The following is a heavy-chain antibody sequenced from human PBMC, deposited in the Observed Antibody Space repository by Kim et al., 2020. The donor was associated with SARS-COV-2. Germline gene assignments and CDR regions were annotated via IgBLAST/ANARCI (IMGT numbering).Heavy chain of an antibody. J-gene: IGHJ4*02. D-gene: IGHD1-26*01. V-gene: IGHV3-15*01. Sequence: TTDYAAPVKGRFTISRDDSKNTLYLQMNSLKTEDTAVYYCTTAFGATTVYWGQGTLVTVSS. CDR2: TT. CDR3: TTAFGATTVY.